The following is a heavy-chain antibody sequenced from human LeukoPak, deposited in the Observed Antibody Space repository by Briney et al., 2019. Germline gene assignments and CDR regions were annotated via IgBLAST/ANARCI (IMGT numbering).Heavy chain of an antibody. CDR1: AFTVSSYA. J-gene: IGHJ4*02. V-gene: IGHV3-23*01. CDR3: AKGSGAPRGRIAVAGPIDY. CDR2: ISGSGGST. D-gene: IGHD6-19*01. Sequence: TGASLSLSCAASAFTVSSYAMSWVRQAPGKGLEWVSAISGSGGSTYYADSVKGRFTISRDNSKNTLYLQTNSLRAEDTAIYYCAKGSGAPRGRIAVAGPIDYWGQGTLVTVSS.